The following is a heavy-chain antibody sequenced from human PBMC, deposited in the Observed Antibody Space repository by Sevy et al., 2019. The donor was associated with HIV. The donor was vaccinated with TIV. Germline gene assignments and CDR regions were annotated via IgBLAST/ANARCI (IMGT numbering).Heavy chain of an antibody. J-gene: IGHJ4*02. Sequence: SGTLSLTCTVSGGSMSSNYWSWIRQPPGKGLEWIGNIYYSGSTNYNPSLKSRVTISVDTSKNHFSLKLSSVTAADTAVYYCASGSYYGRYFDYWGQGTLVTVS. D-gene: IGHD1-26*01. V-gene: IGHV4-59*01. CDR2: IYYSGST. CDR1: GGSMSSNY. CDR3: ASGSYYGRYFDY.